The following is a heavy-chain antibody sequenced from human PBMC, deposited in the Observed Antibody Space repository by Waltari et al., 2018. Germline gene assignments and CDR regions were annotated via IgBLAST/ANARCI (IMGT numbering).Heavy chain of an antibody. Sequence: QVQLQESGPGLVKPSETLSLTCTVSGGSISSYYWRWIRQPAGKGLEWIGRIYTSGSTNYNPSLKSRVTMSVDTSKNQFALKLSSVTAADTAVYYCARDRREGAAAGWAYYYYGMDVWGQGTTVTVSS. CDR3: ARDRREGAAAGWAYYYYGMDV. CDR1: GGSISSYY. V-gene: IGHV4-4*07. D-gene: IGHD6-13*01. J-gene: IGHJ6*02. CDR2: IYTSGST.